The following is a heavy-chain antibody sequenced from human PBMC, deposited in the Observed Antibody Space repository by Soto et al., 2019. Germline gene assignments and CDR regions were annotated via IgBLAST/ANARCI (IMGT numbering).Heavy chain of an antibody. CDR2: INHSGST. V-gene: IGHV4-39*07. CDR3: ARGRRSGYDILTGYLTREYYFNY. D-gene: IGHD3-9*01. CDR1: GGSISSSGYY. Sequence: SETLSLACTVSGGSISSSGYYWSWIRQPPGKGLEWIGEINHSGSTNYNPSLKSRVTISVDTSKNQFSLKLSSVTAADTAVYYCARGRRSGYDILTGYLTREYYFNYWGQGTLVTVSS. J-gene: IGHJ4*02.